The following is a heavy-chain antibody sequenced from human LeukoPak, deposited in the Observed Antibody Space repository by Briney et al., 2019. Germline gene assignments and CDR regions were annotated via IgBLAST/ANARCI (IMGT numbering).Heavy chain of an antibody. D-gene: IGHD1-7*01. Sequence: GASLKVSCKASGYTFTSYDINWVRQATGQGLEWMGWMNPNSGNTGYAQKFQGRVTMTRNTSISTAYMELSSLRSEDTAVYYCYPSPAVYQRKLRRWFDPWGQGTLVTVSS. CDR2: MNPNSGNT. CDR1: GYTFTSYD. J-gene: IGHJ5*02. V-gene: IGHV1-8*01. CDR3: YPSPAVYQRKLRRWFDP.